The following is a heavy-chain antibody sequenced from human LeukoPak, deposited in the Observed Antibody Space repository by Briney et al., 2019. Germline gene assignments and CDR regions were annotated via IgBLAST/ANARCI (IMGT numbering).Heavy chain of an antibody. D-gene: IGHD1-14*01. CDR1: VFTFSSYA. CDR3: ARNQRRLDY. J-gene: IGHJ4*02. V-gene: IGHV3-30*04. Sequence: GGSLRHSCAASVFTFSSYAMHGVRQAPGRGLERVAVISYDGSNKYYADAVKGRFTISRDNSKNTLYLQMNSLRAEDTAVYYCARNQRRLDYWGQGTLVTVSS. CDR2: ISYDGSNK.